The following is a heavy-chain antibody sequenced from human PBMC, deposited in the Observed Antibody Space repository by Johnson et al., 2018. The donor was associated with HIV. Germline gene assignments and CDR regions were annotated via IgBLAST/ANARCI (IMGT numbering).Heavy chain of an antibody. CDR1: GFTFSSNY. J-gene: IGHJ3*02. V-gene: IGHV3-7*05. CDR3: ARREGTTGTFSAFDI. CDR2: IDQDGNDD. Sequence: VQLVESGGGVVQPGRSLRLSCAASGFTFSSNYMSWVRQAPGRGLEWVANIDQDGNDDYYVDSLEGRFTISRDNAKNSLYLQMNSLRAEDTALYYCARREGTTGTFSAFDIWGQGTMVTVSS. D-gene: IGHD1-1*01.